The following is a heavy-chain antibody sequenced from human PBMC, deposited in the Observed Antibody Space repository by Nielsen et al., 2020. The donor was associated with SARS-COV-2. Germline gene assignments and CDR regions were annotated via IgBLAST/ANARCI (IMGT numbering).Heavy chain of an antibody. J-gene: IGHJ4*02. D-gene: IGHD5-18*01. CDR1: GGSISSYY. CDR2: IYYSGST. V-gene: IGHV4-59*13. CDR3: ARDGTWIQLWLDY. Sequence: SETLSLTCTVSGGSISSYYWSWIRQPPGKGLEWIGYIYYSGSTNYNPSLKSRVTISVDTSKNQFSLKLSSVTAADTAVYYCARDGTWIQLWLDYWGQGTLVTVSS.